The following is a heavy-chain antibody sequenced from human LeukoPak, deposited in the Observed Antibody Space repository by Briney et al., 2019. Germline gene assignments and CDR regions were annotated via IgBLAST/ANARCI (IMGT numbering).Heavy chain of an antibody. D-gene: IGHD3-10*01. CDR2: ISGTGATT. CDR3: AKDQRFGDLDDY. CDR1: GFTFYNYA. V-gene: IGHV3-23*01. J-gene: IGHJ4*02. Sequence: GGSLRLSCAGSGFTFYNYAMSWVRQAPGKGLEWVSSISGTGATTYYADSVTGRFAISRDNSKNTLYLQMSSLRAEDTALYYCAKDQRFGDLDDYRGQGTLVTVSS.